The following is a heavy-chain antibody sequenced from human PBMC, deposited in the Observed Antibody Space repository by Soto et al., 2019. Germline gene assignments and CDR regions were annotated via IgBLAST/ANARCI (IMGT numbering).Heavy chain of an antibody. CDR2: IYYSGST. V-gene: IGHV4-31*03. J-gene: IGHJ5*02. Sequence: SETLSLTCTVSGGSISSGGYYWSWIRQHPGKGLEWIGYIYYSGSTYYNPSLKSRVTISVDTSKNQFSLKLSSVTAADTAVYYCARAYCRGGSCYLHNRFDPWGQGTQVTVSS. CDR1: GGSISSGGYY. CDR3: ARAYCRGGSCYLHNRFDP. D-gene: IGHD2-15*01.